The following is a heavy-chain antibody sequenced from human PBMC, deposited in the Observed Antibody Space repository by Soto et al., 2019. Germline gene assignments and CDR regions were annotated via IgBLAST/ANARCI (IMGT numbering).Heavy chain of an antibody. D-gene: IGHD3-10*01. CDR1: GYSFTNYW. J-gene: IGHJ5*02. CDR3: ARHHYGSDLNWFDP. CDR2: IYPGDSDT. V-gene: IGHV5-51*01. Sequence: GESLKISCKGSGYSFTNYWMSWVRQMPGKGLEWMGIIYPGDSDTRYSPSFQGQVTISADKSISTAYLQWSSLKASDTAMYYCARHHYGSDLNWFDPWGQGTLVTVSS.